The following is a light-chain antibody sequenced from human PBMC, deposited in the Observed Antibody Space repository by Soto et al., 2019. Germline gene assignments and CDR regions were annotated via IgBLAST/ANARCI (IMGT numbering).Light chain of an antibody. V-gene: IGLV1-44*01. CDR1: SSNIGSYT. CDR2: SND. CDR3: AAWDDSLNGPVV. J-gene: IGLJ2*01. Sequence: QLVLTQPPSASGTPGQRVTISCSGSSSNIGSYTVNWYQQLPGTAPKLLIYSNDQRPSGVPDRISGSKSGTSASLAISGLHSEDEADYYCAAWDDSLNGPVVFGGGTKLTVL.